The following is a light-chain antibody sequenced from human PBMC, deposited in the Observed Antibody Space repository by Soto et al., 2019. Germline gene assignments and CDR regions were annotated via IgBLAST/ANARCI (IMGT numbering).Light chain of an antibody. J-gene: IGKJ2*01. CDR2: WAS. CDR1: QSVLRTSDNKNS. V-gene: IGKV4-1*01. CDR3: QQYYASPYT. Sequence: DIVMTQSPDSLAVSLGERATINCKSSQSVLRTSDNKNSFAWYQQRPGQPPKLLISWASTRQSGVPDRFSGSGSGTDFTLTISSLQAEDVAVYYCQQYYASPYTFGQGTKLEIK.